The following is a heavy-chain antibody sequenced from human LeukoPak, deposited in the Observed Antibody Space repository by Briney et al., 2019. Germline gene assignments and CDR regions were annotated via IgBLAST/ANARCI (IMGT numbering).Heavy chain of an antibody. CDR2: IYYSGRT. CDR3: ARDVGDWSFCDY. J-gene: IGHJ4*02. V-gene: IGHV4-31*01. D-gene: IGHD1-26*01. CDR1: GGSISNGVYY. Sequence: SETLSLTCTVSGGSISNGVYYWSWIRQHPGKGLEWIGYIYYSGRTYFNPSLKSQVTISVDTSKNQFSLRLSSVTVADTAVYYCARDVGDWSFCDYGAQETLVTVS.